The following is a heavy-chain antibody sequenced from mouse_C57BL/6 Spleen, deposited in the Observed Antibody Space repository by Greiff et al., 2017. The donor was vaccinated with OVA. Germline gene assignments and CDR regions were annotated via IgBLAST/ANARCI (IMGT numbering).Heavy chain of an antibody. CDR1: GYTFTDYN. J-gene: IGHJ4*01. Sequence: VQLKESGPELVKPGASVKMSCKASGYTFTDYNMHWVKQSHGKSLEWIGYINPNNGGTSYNQKFKGKATLTVNKSSSTAYMELRSLTSEDSAVYYCAGDDYGGYAMDYWGQGTSVTVSS. V-gene: IGHV1-22*01. CDR3: AGDDYGGYAMDY. D-gene: IGHD2-4*01. CDR2: INPNNGGT.